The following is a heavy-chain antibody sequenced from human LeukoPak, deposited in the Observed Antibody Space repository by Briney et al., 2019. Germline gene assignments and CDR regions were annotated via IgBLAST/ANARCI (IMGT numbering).Heavy chain of an antibody. V-gene: IGHV3-7*01. D-gene: IGHD1-26*01. CDR1: EFTFPMYW. J-gene: IGHJ4*02. CDR2: IKQDGSEK. Sequence: GGSLRLSCAASEFTFPMYWMTWVRQAPGKGLEWVADIKQDGSEKYYVDSVKGRFTISRQNAKNSLFLQMNSLRAEDTAVYYCARTLEGGKWELHSWGQGTLVTVSS. CDR3: ARTLEGGKWELHS.